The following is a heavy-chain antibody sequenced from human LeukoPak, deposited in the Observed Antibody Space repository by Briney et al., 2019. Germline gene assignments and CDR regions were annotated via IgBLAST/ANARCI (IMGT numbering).Heavy chain of an antibody. V-gene: IGHV4-59*08. D-gene: IGHD6-13*01. J-gene: IGHJ4*02. Sequence: SETLSLTCTVSGGSISSYYWSWIRQPPGHGLEWSGYIYYSGSTNYNPSLKSRVTISVDTSKNQFSLKLSSVTAADTAVYYCARHSYNSSWYGGHPFDYWGQGTLVTVSS. CDR2: IYYSGST. CDR3: ARHSYNSSWYGGHPFDY. CDR1: GGSISSYY.